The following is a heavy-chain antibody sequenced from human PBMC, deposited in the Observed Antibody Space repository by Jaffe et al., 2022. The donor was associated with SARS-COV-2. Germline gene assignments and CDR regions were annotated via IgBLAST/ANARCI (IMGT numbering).Heavy chain of an antibody. D-gene: IGHD2-15*01. J-gene: IGHJ6*03. CDR3: ARGIIHCSGGRCLSYYHYYMDV. V-gene: IGHV4-34*01. CDR2: VNDIGST. CDR1: GESFSNYF. Sequence: QVQLQQWGAGLLKPSETLSLTCAVYGESFSNYFWTWIRQPPGKGLEWIGEVNDIGSTNYNPSLKSRVTISVDTSKNQFSLKLSSVTAADTAVYYCARGIIHCSGGRCLSYYHYYMDVWGKGTTVTVSS.